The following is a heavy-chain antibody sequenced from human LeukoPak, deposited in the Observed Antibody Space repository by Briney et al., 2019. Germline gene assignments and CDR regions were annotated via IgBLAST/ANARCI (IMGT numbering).Heavy chain of an antibody. Sequence: GGSLRLSCAASGFTFSDNYMSWIRQAPGKGLEWVSYIGSSGSIYYADSVKGRFTISRDNAKNSLYLQMNSLRAEDTAVYYCARDENYCSGGSCYPFDYWGQGTLVTVSS. CDR2: IGSSGSI. CDR3: ARDENYCSGGSCYPFDY. D-gene: IGHD2-15*01. J-gene: IGHJ4*02. V-gene: IGHV3-11*04. CDR1: GFTFSDNY.